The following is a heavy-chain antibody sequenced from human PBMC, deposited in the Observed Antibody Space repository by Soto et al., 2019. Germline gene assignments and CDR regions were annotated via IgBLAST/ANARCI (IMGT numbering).Heavy chain of an antibody. D-gene: IGHD3-3*01. Sequence: TCTVHDDSISSYSWSWIRQPPGKGLEWIGYIYYSGSTNYNPSLKSRVTISVDTSKNPFSLKLSSVTAADTAVYYCARGPLPVSLKCYDDNRDLHSFPSRRSSDP. CDR1: DDSISSYS. CDR3: ARGPLPVSLKCYDDNRDLHSFPSRRSSDP. CDR2: IYYSGST. J-gene: IGHJ5*02. V-gene: IGHV4-59*01.